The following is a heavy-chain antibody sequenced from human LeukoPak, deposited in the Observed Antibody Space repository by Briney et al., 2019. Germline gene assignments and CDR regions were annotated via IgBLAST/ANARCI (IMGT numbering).Heavy chain of an antibody. CDR2: INHSGST. CDR1: GGSFSGYY. Sequence: PSETLSLTCAVYGGSFSGYYWSWIRQPPGKGLEWIGEINHSGSTNYNPSLKSRVTISVDTSKNQFSLKLSSVTAADTAVYYCAREWELLTDPWGQGTLVTVSS. D-gene: IGHD1-26*01. V-gene: IGHV4-34*01. CDR3: AREWELLTDP. J-gene: IGHJ5*02.